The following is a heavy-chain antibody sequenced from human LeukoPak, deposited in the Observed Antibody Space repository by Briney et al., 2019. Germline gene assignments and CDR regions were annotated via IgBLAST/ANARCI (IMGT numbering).Heavy chain of an antibody. CDR2: MNPNSGNT. Sequence: GASVKVSRKASGYTFTSYGISWVRQAPGQGLEWMGWMNPNSGNTGYAQKFQGRVTMTRNTSISTAYMELSSLRSEDTAVYYCARGRPNWGSEYAFDIWGQGTMVTVSS. V-gene: IGHV1-8*02. CDR1: GYTFTSYG. D-gene: IGHD7-27*01. J-gene: IGHJ3*02. CDR3: ARGRPNWGSEYAFDI.